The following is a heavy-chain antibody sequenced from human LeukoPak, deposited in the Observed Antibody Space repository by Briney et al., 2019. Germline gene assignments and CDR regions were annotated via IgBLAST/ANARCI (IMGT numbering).Heavy chain of an antibody. J-gene: IGHJ4*02. CDR2: IYTSGST. CDR1: GGSISSGSYY. D-gene: IGHD2-2*01. V-gene: IGHV4-61*02. Sequence: SQTLSLTCTVSGGSISSGSYYWRWIRQPAGKGLEWIGRIYTSGSTNYNPSLKSRVTISVDTSKKQFSLKMSSLTAPDTAVYYCSKAPSSVFAGSSCKSPFDYWGQGTLVTVSS. CDR3: SKAPSSVFAGSSCKSPFDY.